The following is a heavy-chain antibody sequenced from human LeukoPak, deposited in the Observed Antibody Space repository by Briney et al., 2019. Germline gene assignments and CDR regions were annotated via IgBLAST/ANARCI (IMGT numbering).Heavy chain of an antibody. J-gene: IGHJ6*03. CDR2: ISKSGSAI. CDR3: ARHLPIVRGVTDQYYYYVDV. D-gene: IGHD3-10*01. CDR1: GFIFSSYE. V-gene: IGHV3-48*03. Sequence: GGSLRLSCAASGFIFSSYEMNWVRQAPGKGLEWVAYISKSGSAIHYADSVKGRFTISRDNAKNSLYLQMNSLKASDTAMYYCARHLPIVRGVTDQYYYYVDVWGKGTTVTVSS.